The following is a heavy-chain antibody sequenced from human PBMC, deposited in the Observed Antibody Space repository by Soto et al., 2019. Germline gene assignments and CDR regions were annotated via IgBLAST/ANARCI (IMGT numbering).Heavy chain of an antibody. Sequence: PSETLSLTCTVSGGSISSGGYYWNWIRQHPGKGLEWIGYTYYSGSIYYNPSLKSRVTISVDTSKNQFSLKLSSVTAADTAVYYCARSVFPWGQGTLVTVSS. V-gene: IGHV4-31*03. CDR1: GGSISSGGYY. J-gene: IGHJ5*02. CDR2: TYYSGSI. CDR3: ARSVFP.